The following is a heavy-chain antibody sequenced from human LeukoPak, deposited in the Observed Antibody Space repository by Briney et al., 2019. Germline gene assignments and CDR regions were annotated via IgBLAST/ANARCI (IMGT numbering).Heavy chain of an antibody. CDR1: GFTFTRIA. CDR2: IRGTGDST. Sequence: PGGSLRPSCAVSGFTFTRIAMTWVRQAPGKGLEWVSTIRGTGDSTHYADSVKGRFIISRDKSKNMLYLQMNGLRAEDTAIYYCAKGQELDDGVFDSWGQGTLVTVSS. V-gene: IGHV3-23*01. D-gene: IGHD1-1*01. CDR3: AKGQELDDGVFDS. J-gene: IGHJ4*02.